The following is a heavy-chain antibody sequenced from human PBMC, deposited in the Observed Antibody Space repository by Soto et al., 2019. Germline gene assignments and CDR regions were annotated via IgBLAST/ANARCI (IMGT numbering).Heavy chain of an antibody. D-gene: IGHD5-12*01. CDR1: GGSVSSGSYY. CDR3: ARVGGYDSGSY. Sequence: PSETLSRTCTVSGGSVSSGSYYWSWIRQPPGKGLEWIGYIYYSGSTNYNPSLKSRVTISVDTSKNQFSLKLSSVTAADTAVYYCARVGGYDSGSYWGQGTLVTVST. J-gene: IGHJ4*02. V-gene: IGHV4-61*01. CDR2: IYYSGST.